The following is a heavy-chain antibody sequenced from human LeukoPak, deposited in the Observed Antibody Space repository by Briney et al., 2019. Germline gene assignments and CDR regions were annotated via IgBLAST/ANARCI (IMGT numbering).Heavy chain of an antibody. CDR1: RGSISPDH. CDR3: ARVIVDRGFDP. CDR2: IYYSGST. D-gene: IGHD3-22*01. V-gene: IGHV4-59*08. Sequence: SETLSLTCTVSRGSISPDHCAWIRQPPGKGLEWIGYIYYSGSTNYNPSLKSRVTIPVDTSKNQFSLKLSSVTAADTAVYYCARVIVDRGFDPWGQGTLVTVSS. J-gene: IGHJ5*02.